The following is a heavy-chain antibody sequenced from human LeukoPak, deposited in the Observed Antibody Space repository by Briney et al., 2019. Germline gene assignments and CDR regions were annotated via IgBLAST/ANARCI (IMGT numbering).Heavy chain of an antibody. V-gene: IGHV1-46*01. CDR3: AREFTYSFDSSGYSLGLDH. CDR2: IHPAGGST. Sequence: GASVTVSCKASGYTFISNYIHWVRQAPGQGLEWMGIIHPAGGSTSYAQKFQGRVTMTRDTSTSTVFMELNSLTSEDTAVYYCAREFTYSFDSSGYSLGLDHWGQGTLVTVSS. J-gene: IGHJ5*02. D-gene: IGHD3-22*01. CDR1: GYTFISNY.